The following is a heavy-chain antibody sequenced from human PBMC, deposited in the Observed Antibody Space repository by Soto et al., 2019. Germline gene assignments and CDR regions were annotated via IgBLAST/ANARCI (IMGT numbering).Heavy chain of an antibody. CDR1: GGSISSSSYY. CDR2: IYYSGST. Sequence: QLQLQESGPGLVKPSETLSLTCTVSGGSISSSSYYWGWIRQPPGKGLEWIGSIYYSGSTYYNPSLKSRVTISVDTSKNQFSLKLSSVTAADTAVYYCARHYDFWSGYPHDYWGQGTLVTVSS. V-gene: IGHV4-39*01. D-gene: IGHD3-3*01. CDR3: ARHYDFWSGYPHDY. J-gene: IGHJ4*02.